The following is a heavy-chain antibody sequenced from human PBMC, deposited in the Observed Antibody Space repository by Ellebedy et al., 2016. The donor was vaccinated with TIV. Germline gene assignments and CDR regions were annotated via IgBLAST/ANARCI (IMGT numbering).Heavy chain of an antibody. CDR3: VKYRGASGLPSYYMDV. CDR2: IGSRA. V-gene: IGHV3-53*01. CDR1: AFTVSSNH. D-gene: IGHD3-10*01. Sequence: GESLKISCAASAFTVSSNHMGWVHQAPGKGLQWVSAIGSRAYYADSVKGRFTISRDNSKNTLYLQMSSLRTEDTAIYYCVKYRGASGLPSYYMDVWGKGTTVSGSS. J-gene: IGHJ6*03.